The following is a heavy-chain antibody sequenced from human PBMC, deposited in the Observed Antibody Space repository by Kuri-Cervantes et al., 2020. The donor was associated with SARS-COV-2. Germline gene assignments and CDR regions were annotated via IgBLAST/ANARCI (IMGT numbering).Heavy chain of an antibody. Sequence: GGSLRLSCEVSGFLFSASAIHWVRQSSGKGLEWVGRVRGKANNYATAYAASVKGRFTISRDDSKNMAYLQMNSLKTEDTAVYYCARDLKYWYFDLWGRGTLVTVSS. CDR1: GFLFSASA. CDR3: ARDLKYWYFDL. J-gene: IGHJ2*01. V-gene: IGHV3-73*01. CDR2: VRGKANNYAT.